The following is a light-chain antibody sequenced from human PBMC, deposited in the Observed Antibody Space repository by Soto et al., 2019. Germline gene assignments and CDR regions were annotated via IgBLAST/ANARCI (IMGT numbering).Light chain of an antibody. CDR3: QQYHSYPWT. V-gene: IGKV1-5*03. J-gene: IGKJ1*01. Sequence: DIQMTQSPSTLSASVGNTVTITCRASQSINYWLAWYQQKAGKAPKLLIYKASSLETGVPSRFSGSGSGTEFTLTISSLQPDDFASYYCQQYHSYPWTFGQGTKVEIK. CDR1: QSINYW. CDR2: KAS.